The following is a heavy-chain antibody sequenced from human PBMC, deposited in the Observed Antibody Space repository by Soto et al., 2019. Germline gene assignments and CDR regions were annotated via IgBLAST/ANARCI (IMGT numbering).Heavy chain of an antibody. V-gene: IGHV4-39*01. CDR1: GDSINGDKDY. CDR3: ARLEGLATISYYFAF. CDR2: IYFRGNT. Sequence: SETLSLTCSVSGDSINGDKDYWGWIRQPPGKGLEWIGSIYFRGNTYYNPSLQTRVTIPLDKSKSQFSLKLNSVTAADSAVYFCARLEGLATISYYFAFWGQGALVTVSS. J-gene: IGHJ4*02. D-gene: IGHD3-9*01.